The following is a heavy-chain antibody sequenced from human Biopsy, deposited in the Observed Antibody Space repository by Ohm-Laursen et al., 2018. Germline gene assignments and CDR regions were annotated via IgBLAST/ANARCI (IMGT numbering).Heavy chain of an antibody. Sequence: VASVKVSCKASGYTFTDSYIHWVRQAPGQGLEWMGWINPNSGGTNYAQKFQGRVTMTRDTSMSTAYMELNRLRSDDTAVYYCARGGLNYWYFDLWGRGTLVTVSS. CDR1: GYTFTDSY. J-gene: IGHJ2*01. V-gene: IGHV1-2*02. D-gene: IGHD1-26*01. CDR2: INPNSGGT. CDR3: ARGGLNYWYFDL.